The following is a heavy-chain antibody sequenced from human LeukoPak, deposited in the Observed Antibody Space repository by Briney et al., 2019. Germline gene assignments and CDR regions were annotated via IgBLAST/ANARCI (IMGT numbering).Heavy chain of an antibody. CDR3: AKSGLNRFDY. V-gene: IGHV3-48*01. D-gene: IGHD2-15*01. J-gene: IGHJ4*02. CDR2: IGSSSSTI. Sequence: GGSLRLSCAASGFTFSSYTMNWVRQAPGKGLGWVSYIGSSSSTIYYADSVRGRFTISRDNAKNSLYLQMNSLRAEDTAVYYCAKSGLNRFDYWGQGTLVTVSS. CDR1: GFTFSSYT.